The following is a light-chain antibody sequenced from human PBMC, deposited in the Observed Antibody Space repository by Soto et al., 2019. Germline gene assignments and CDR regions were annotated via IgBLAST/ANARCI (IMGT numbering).Light chain of an antibody. CDR1: RSISDW. J-gene: IGKJ1*01. V-gene: IGKV1-5*01. CDR2: DAS. CDR3: QQYNSYRT. Sequence: DIQMTQSPSSLSPSVGDRVTITCRASRSISDWLAWYQQKPGKAPELLIFDASILESGVPSRFSGSGSGTEFTLTISSLQPDDFATYYCQQYNSYRTFGQGTKVEIK.